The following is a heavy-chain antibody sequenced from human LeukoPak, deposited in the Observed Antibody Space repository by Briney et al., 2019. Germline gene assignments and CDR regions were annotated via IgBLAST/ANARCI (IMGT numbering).Heavy chain of an antibody. D-gene: IGHD3-10*01. CDR3: AKGGMVRGVIHYFDY. CDR1: GFTFSSYG. J-gene: IGHJ4*02. V-gene: IGHV3-48*01. CDR2: ISTSSSTI. Sequence: PGGSLRLSCAASGFTFSSYGMNWVRQAPGKGLEWISYISTSSSTIYYADSVKGRFTISRDNAKNSLYLQMNSLRAEDTAVYYCAKGGMVRGVIHYFDYWGQGTLVTVSS.